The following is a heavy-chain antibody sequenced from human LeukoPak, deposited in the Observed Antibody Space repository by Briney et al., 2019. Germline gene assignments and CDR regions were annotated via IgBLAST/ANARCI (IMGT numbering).Heavy chain of an antibody. J-gene: IGHJ4*02. D-gene: IGHD3-10*01. CDR1: GFTFSSYW. CDR2: IKQDGSEK. CDR3: AKGWGYYGSGAEFDY. V-gene: IGHV3-7*01. Sequence: GGSLRLSCAASGFTFSSYWMSWVRQAPGKGLEWVANIKQDGSEKYYVDSVKGRFTISRNNAKNSLYLHMNSLRAEDTAVFYCAKGWGYYGSGAEFDYWGQGTLVTVSS.